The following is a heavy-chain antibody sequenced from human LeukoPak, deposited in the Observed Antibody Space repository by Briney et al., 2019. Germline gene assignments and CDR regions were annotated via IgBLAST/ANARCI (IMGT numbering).Heavy chain of an antibody. D-gene: IGHD1-26*01. V-gene: IGHV3-23*01. CDR2: ISGNGGST. CDR1: GFTFDDYG. CDR3: AISGGYWAWAH. Sequence: GGSLRLSCAASGFTFDDYGMSWVRQAPGKGLEWVSGISGNGGSTYYAASVKGRFTISRDNSKNTLYLQMNSLRAEDPAVYYCAISGGYWAWAHWGQGTLVTVSS. J-gene: IGHJ4*02.